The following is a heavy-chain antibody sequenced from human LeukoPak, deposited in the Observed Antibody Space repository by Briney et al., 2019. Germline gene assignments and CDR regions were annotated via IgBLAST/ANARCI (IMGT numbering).Heavy chain of an antibody. CDR2: IIPIFGTA. D-gene: IGHD6-13*01. CDR1: GGTFSSYV. V-gene: IGHV1-69*13. Sequence: GASVKVSCKASGGTFSSYVITWVRQAPGQGLESMGGIIPIFGTANYAQKFQGRVTITADVSTSTAYMELSSLRSGDTAVYYCARAYSSNWYWFDPWGQGTLVTVSS. J-gene: IGHJ5*02. CDR3: ARAYSSNWYWFDP.